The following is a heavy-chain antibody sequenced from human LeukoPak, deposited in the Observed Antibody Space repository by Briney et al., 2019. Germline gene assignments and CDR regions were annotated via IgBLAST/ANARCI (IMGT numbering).Heavy chain of an antibody. V-gene: IGHV1-46*01. Sequence: ASVKVSCKASGYTFTSYYMHWVRQAPGQGLEWMGIINPSGGSTSYAQKFQGRVTMTRDTSISTAYMELSRLRSDDTAVYYCASGVFAYFDYWGQGTLVTVSS. D-gene: IGHD3-3*01. CDR3: ASGVFAYFDY. J-gene: IGHJ4*02. CDR1: GYTFTSYY. CDR2: INPSGGST.